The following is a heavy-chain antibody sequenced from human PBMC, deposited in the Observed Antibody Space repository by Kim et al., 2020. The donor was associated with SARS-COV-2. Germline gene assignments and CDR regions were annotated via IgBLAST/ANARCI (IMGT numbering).Heavy chain of an antibody. J-gene: IGHJ4*02. CDR2: FHYTGIT. Sequence: SDTLSLTCAVSGDSIYSDYWTWIRQPPGKGLEWIGFFHYTGITSYNPSLKSRLTLSVDKSKNHFSLRLNSVSAADTAVYFCARGRSTPDCWGPGTLVTVSS. D-gene: IGHD2-2*01. CDR3: ARGRSTPDC. CDR1: GDSIYSDY. V-gene: IGHV4-59*13.